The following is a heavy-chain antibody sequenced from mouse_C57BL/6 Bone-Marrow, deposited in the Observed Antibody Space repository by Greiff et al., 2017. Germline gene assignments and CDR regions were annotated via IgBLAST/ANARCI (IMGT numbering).Heavy chain of an antibody. J-gene: IGHJ3*01. CDR3: ARRLYYENDGGFAY. CDR2: IYPGSGST. Sequence: QVQLQQPGAELVKPGASVKMSCKASGYTFTSYWITWVKQRPGQGLEWIGDIYPGSGSTNYNEKFKSKATLTVDTSSSTAYMQLSSLTSEDSAVYYCARRLYYENDGGFAYWGQGTLVTVSA. V-gene: IGHV1-55*01. CDR1: GYTFTSYW. D-gene: IGHD2-4*01.